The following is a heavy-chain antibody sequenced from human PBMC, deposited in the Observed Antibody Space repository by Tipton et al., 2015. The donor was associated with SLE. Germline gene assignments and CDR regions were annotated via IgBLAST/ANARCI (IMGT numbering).Heavy chain of an antibody. J-gene: IGHJ4*02. CDR1: GDSITSYY. D-gene: IGHD6-6*01. V-gene: IGHV4-59*12. CDR2: IYHRGST. CDR3: ASWTYGSSSPDY. Sequence: TLSLTCNVSGDSITSYYWSWLRQPPGKGLEWIGFIYHRGSTHYNPSLKSRVTLSLDTSKSQFSLDLNSVTAADTAVYYCASWTYGSSSPDYWGQGTLVTVSS.